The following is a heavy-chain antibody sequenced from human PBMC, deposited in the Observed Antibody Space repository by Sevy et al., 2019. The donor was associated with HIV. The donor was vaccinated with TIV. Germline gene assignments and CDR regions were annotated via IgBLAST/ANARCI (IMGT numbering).Heavy chain of an antibody. CDR2: LSFGCGKI. CDR3: AREGCTKPHDY. V-gene: IGHV3-23*01. CDR1: GFDFSIYS. Sequence: GGSLRLSCAASGFDFSIYSMSWVRQAPGKGLEWVSTLSFGCGKINYADSVKGRFTISRDNSKSSVYLQMNNMRVEDTAVYYCAREGCTKPHDYWGQGTLVTVTS. D-gene: IGHD2-8*01. J-gene: IGHJ4*02.